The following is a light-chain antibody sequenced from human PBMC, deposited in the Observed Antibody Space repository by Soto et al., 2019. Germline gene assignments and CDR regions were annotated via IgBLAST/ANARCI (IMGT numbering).Light chain of an antibody. V-gene: IGKV3-20*01. CDR1: QSVSSSY. CDR3: QQYGSSPQT. Sequence: EIVLTQSPGTLSLSPGERATLSCRASQSVSSSYLAWYQQKPGQAPRLLIYGASIRATGIPDRFSGRGSGTGFTRTASILEPEDVAAYYCQQYGSSPQTFGQGTKVEIK. J-gene: IGKJ1*01. CDR2: GAS.